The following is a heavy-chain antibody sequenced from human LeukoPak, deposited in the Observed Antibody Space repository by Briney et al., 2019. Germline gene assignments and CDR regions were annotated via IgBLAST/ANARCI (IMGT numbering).Heavy chain of an antibody. CDR2: ISAYNGNT. CDR3: ARDSYYDILTGYPNWFDP. J-gene: IGHJ5*02. Sequence: ASVKVSCKASGYTFTSYGISWVRQTPGQGHDWIGWISAYNGNTNYAQKLQGRVTMTTDTSTSTAYMELRSLRSDDTAVYYCARDSYYDILTGYPNWFDPWGQGTLVTVSS. CDR1: GYTFTSYG. V-gene: IGHV1-18*01. D-gene: IGHD3-9*01.